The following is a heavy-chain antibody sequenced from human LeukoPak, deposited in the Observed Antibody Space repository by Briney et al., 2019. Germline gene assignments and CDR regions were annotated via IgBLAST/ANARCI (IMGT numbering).Heavy chain of an antibody. V-gene: IGHV4-34*01. CDR1: GGSFSGYF. D-gene: IGHD3-22*01. J-gene: IGHJ6*02. Sequence: PSETLSLTCAVYGGSFSGYFWSWIRQPPGKGLEWIGSIYYSGSTYYNPSLKSRVTISVDTSKNQFSLKLSSVTAADTAVYYCVSDSSGYSDYYYYYGMDVWGQGTTVTVSS. CDR2: IYYSGST. CDR3: VSDSSGYSDYYYYYGMDV.